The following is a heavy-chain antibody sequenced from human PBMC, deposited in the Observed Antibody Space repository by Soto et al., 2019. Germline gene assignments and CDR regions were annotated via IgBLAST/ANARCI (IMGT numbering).Heavy chain of an antibody. CDR2: ISYDGSNK. V-gene: IGHV3-30-3*01. D-gene: IGHD3-10*01. Sequence: QVQLVESGGGVVQPGRSLRLSCAASGFTFSSYAMHWVRQAPGKGLEWVAVISYDGSNKYYADSVKGRFTISRDNSKNTLYLQMNSLRAEDTAVYYCARGLWFGEPARYYYGMDVW. J-gene: IGHJ6*01. CDR3: ARGLWFGEPARYYYGMDV. CDR1: GFTFSSYA.